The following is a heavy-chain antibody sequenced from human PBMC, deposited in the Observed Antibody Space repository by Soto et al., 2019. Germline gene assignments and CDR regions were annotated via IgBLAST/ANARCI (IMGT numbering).Heavy chain of an antibody. CDR3: ARGPSRGYYYDYYYYGMDV. Sequence: QVQLVESGGGVVQPGRSLRLSCAASGFTFSSYAMHWVRQAPGKGLEWVAVISYDGSNKYYADSVKGRFTISRDNSKNTLYLQMNSLRAEDTAVYYCARGPSRGYYYDYYYYGMDVWGQGTTVTVSS. J-gene: IGHJ6*02. CDR2: ISYDGSNK. V-gene: IGHV3-30-3*01. D-gene: IGHD3-22*01. CDR1: GFTFSSYA.